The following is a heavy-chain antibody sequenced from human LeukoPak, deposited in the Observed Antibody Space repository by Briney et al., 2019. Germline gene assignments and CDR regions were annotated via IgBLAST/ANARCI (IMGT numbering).Heavy chain of an antibody. CDR1: GGSISSYY. Sequence: SETLSLTCTVSGGSISSYYWSWIQQPPGKGLEWIGYIAYSGSTDYNPSLKSRVTISLDTSKNQFSLRLSSVTAADTAVYYCARETRLHSGSYSNDAFDIWGQGTMVTVSS. J-gene: IGHJ3*02. D-gene: IGHD1-26*01. CDR3: ARETRLHSGSYSNDAFDI. V-gene: IGHV4-59*01. CDR2: IAYSGST.